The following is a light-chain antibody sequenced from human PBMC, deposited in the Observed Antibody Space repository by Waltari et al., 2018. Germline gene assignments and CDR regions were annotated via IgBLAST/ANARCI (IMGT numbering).Light chain of an antibody. Sequence: VLTQSPATLSLSPGARDPLSCRASQSVSSYLAWYEQKPGQAPRLLIYDASNRAAGIPARFSGSGSGTDFTLTISRLEPGDFAVYFCQQRGHWPPTFGQGTKVEIK. CDR1: QSVSSY. J-gene: IGKJ1*01. V-gene: IGKV3-11*01. CDR3: QQRGHWPPT. CDR2: DAS.